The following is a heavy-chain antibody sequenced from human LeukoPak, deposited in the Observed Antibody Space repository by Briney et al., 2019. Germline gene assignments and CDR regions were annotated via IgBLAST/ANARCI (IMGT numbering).Heavy chain of an antibody. CDR3: ARGPSLYDSSGFHFDY. CDR1: GGSFSGYY. V-gene: IGHV4-34*01. CDR2: INHSGST. D-gene: IGHD3-22*01. Sequence: SETLSLTCAVYGGSFSGYYWSGIRQPPGKGLEWIGEINHSGSTNYNPSLKSRVTISVDTSKNQFSLKLSSVTAADTAVYYCARGPSLYDSSGFHFDYWGQGTLVTVSS. J-gene: IGHJ4*02.